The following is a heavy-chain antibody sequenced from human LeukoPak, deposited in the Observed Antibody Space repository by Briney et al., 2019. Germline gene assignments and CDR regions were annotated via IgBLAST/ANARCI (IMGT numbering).Heavy chain of an antibody. J-gene: IGHJ4*02. V-gene: IGHV3-33*01. Sequence: GRSLRLSCAASGFTFSSYGMHWVRQAPGKWLEWVAVIWYDGSNKYHADSVKGRFTISRDNSKNTLYLQMNSLRAEDTAVYYCARGGDAITMVRGPSIGDYFDYWGQGTLVTVSS. CDR2: IWYDGSNK. D-gene: IGHD3-10*01. CDR3: ARGGDAITMVRGPSIGDYFDY. CDR1: GFTFSSYG.